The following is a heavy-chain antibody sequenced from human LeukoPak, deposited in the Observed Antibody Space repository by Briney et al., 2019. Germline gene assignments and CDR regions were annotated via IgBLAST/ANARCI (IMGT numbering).Heavy chain of an antibody. Sequence: SETLSLTCSVSGGAISSFYWSWIWQPPGKGLEWIGYIYHSGSTTCNPSLNSRVTMSVDTSRTHFSLKLNSVTAADTAVYYCAKVVGATTRGYFDYWGQGTLVTVSS. CDR2: IYHSGST. V-gene: IGHV4-59*01. J-gene: IGHJ4*02. D-gene: IGHD1-26*01. CDR3: AKVVGATTRGYFDY. CDR1: GGAISSFY.